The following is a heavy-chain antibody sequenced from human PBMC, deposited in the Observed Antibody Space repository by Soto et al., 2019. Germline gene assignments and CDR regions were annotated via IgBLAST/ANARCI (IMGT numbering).Heavy chain of an antibody. CDR2: INPSGGST. CDR3: ARGAATYYDFWSGPLDFDY. D-gene: IGHD3-3*01. V-gene: IGHV1-46*03. J-gene: IGHJ4*02. CDR1: GYTFTSYY. Sequence: ASVKVSCKASGYTFTSYYMHWVRQAPGQGLEWMGIINPSGGSTSYAQKFQGRVTMTRDTSMSTVYMELSSLRSEDTAVYYCARGAATYYDFWSGPLDFDYWGQGTLVTVSS.